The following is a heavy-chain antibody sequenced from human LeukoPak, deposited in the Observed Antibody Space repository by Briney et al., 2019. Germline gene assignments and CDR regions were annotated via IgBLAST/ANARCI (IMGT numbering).Heavy chain of an antibody. Sequence: SETLSLTCTVSGGSISSGDYYWSWIRQPPGKGLEWIGYIYYSGSTYYNPSLKSRVTISVDTSKNQFSLKLSSVIAADTAVYYCASIAVAGGWFDPWGQGTLVTVSS. J-gene: IGHJ5*02. CDR1: GGSISSGDYY. D-gene: IGHD6-19*01. CDR3: ASIAVAGGWFDP. CDR2: IYYSGST. V-gene: IGHV4-30-4*01.